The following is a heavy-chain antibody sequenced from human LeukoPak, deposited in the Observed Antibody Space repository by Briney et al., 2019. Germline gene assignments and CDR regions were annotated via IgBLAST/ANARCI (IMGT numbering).Heavy chain of an antibody. J-gene: IGHJ4*02. CDR3: ARHGRMGTINPSY. V-gene: IGHV1-2*02. D-gene: IGHD5-24*01. Sequence: GASVKVSCKASGYTFTGFYIHWPRQAPGQGLEWMGWINPNSGDANYAPKFQGRVTMTRDTSISTAYMELSSLRSDDTAVYYCARHGRMGTINPSYWGQGTLVTVSS. CDR2: INPNSGDA. CDR1: GYTFTGFY.